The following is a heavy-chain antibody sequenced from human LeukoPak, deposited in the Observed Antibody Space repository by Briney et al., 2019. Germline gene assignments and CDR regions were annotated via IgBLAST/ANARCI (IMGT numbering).Heavy chain of an antibody. CDR3: AKVASSSWYDY. D-gene: IGHD6-13*01. CDR1: GFTFDDYT. Sequence: GGSLRLSCAASGFTFDDYTMHWVRQAPGKGLEWVSLISWDGGSTYYADSVKGRFTISRDNSKNSLYLQMNSLRAEDTALYYCAKVASSSWYDYWGQGTLVTVSS. CDR2: ISWDGGST. V-gene: IGHV3-43*01. J-gene: IGHJ4*02.